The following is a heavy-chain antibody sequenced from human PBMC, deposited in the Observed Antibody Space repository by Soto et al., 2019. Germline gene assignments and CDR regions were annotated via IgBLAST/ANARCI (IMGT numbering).Heavy chain of an antibody. V-gene: IGHV3-21*01. J-gene: IGHJ4*02. CDR2: ISSTTNYI. Sequence: GESLKISCAASGFTFTRYSMNWVRQAPGKGLEWVSSISSTTNYIYYADSMKGRFTVSRDNAKNSVYLEMNSLSAEDTAVYYCARESEDLTSNFDYWGQGTLGTVSS. CDR1: GFTFTRYS. CDR3: ARESEDLTSNFDY.